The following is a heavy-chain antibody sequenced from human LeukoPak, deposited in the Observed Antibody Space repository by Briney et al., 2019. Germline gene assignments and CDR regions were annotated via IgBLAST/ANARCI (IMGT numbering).Heavy chain of an antibody. V-gene: IGHV3-48*04. CDR3: ARDWRDSSGKFPNDAFDI. D-gene: IGHD3-22*01. J-gene: IGHJ3*02. CDR2: ISSSGSI. CDR1: GFTFSSYG. Sequence: GGSLRLSCAASGFTFSSYGMSWIRQAPGKGLEWVSYISSSGSIYYADSVKGRFTISRDNAKNSLYLQMNSLRAEDTAVYYCARDWRDSSGKFPNDAFDIWGQGTMVTVSS.